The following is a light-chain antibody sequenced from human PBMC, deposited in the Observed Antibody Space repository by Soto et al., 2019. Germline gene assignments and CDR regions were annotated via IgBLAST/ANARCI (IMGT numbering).Light chain of an antibody. Sequence: QSVLTQPPSASASLGASVTLTCTLSSGDSNYKVDWYQQRPGKGPRFVMRVGAGGIVGSKGDGIPDRFSVLVSGLNRYLTIKNIQEEDESDYHCGADHGSGSNFVWVFGGGTKLTVL. CDR3: GADHGSGSNFVWV. CDR2: VGAGGIVG. CDR1: SGDSNYK. J-gene: IGLJ3*02. V-gene: IGLV9-49*01.